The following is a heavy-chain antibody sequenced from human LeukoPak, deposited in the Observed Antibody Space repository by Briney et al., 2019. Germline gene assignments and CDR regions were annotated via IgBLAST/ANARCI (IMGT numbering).Heavy chain of an antibody. CDR1: GFSFSTYS. CDR2: IISTGTSI. D-gene: IGHD6-19*01. Sequence: GGSLGLSRGASGFSFSTYSMTWVRQAPGKGLEWVSSIISTGTSIYYADSVKGRFTISRDNAKNSLYLQMNNLRADDTAVYYCAAGKYSSGWYVHWGQGTLVTVSS. J-gene: IGHJ5*02. V-gene: IGHV3-21*01. CDR3: AAGKYSSGWYVH.